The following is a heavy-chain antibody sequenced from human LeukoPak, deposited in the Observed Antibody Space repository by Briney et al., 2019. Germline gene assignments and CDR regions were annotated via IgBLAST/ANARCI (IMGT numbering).Heavy chain of an antibody. J-gene: IGHJ3*02. Sequence: PGGSLRLSRSASGFTFSSYAMHWVRQAPGKGLEYDSAISSNGGSTYYADSVKGRFTISRDNSKNTLYLQMSSLRAEDTAVYYCVNPFPIVVVTAPRGAFDIWGQGTMVTVSS. D-gene: IGHD2-21*02. CDR2: ISSNGGST. CDR1: GFTFSSYA. CDR3: VNPFPIVVVTAPRGAFDI. V-gene: IGHV3-64D*06.